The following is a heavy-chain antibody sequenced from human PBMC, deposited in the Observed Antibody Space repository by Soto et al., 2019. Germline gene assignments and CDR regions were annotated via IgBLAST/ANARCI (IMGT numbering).Heavy chain of an antibody. J-gene: IGHJ4*02. Sequence: GGSLRLSCAASGFSFSKYWMTWVRQAPGEGLEWVANINQDGSEKYYVDSVKGRFTLSRDSAKNSLYLQMNSLRAEDTALYYCARGECSGGSCYSGLYFDYWGQGTPVTVSS. CDR2: INQDGSEK. CDR1: GFSFSKYW. V-gene: IGHV3-7*01. CDR3: ARGECSGGSCYSGLYFDY. D-gene: IGHD2-15*01.